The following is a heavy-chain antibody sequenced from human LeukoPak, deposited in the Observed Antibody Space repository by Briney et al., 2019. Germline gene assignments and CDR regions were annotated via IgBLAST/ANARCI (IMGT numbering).Heavy chain of an antibody. CDR3: ARDRLPSYGSGSYYNY. CDR1: GYTFTGYY. V-gene: IGHV1-2*02. Sequence: GASVKVSCKASGYTFTGYYMHWVRQAPGQGLEWMGWINPNSGGTNYAQKFQGRVTMTRDTSISTAYMEPSRLRSDDTAVYYCARDRLPSYGSGSYYNYWGQGTLVTVSS. CDR2: INPNSGGT. D-gene: IGHD3-10*01. J-gene: IGHJ4*02.